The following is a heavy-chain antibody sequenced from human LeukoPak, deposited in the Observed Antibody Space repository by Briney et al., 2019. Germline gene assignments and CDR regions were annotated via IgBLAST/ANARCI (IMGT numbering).Heavy chain of an antibody. CDR2: INPNSGGT. J-gene: IGHJ3*02. CDR1: GYTFTGYY. Sequence: ASVKVSCKASGYTFTGYYMHWVRQAPGQGLEWMGWINPNSGGTNYAQKFQGRVTMTRDTSISTAYMELSRLRSDDTAVYYCARVSVTTGDAFDIWGQGTMVTVSS. V-gene: IGHV1-2*02. CDR3: ARVSVTTGDAFDI. D-gene: IGHD4-11*01.